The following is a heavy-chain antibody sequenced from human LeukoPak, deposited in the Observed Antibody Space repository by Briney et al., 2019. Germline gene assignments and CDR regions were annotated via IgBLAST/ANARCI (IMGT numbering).Heavy chain of an antibody. CDR3: ATIRQTYYDILTGSYYFDY. J-gene: IGHJ4*02. CDR1: GYTLTELS. D-gene: IGHD3-9*01. Sequence: ASVKVSCKVSGYTLTELSMHWVRQAPGKGLEWMGGFDPEDGETIYAQKFRGRVTMTEDTSTDTAYMELSSLRSEDTAVYYCATIRQTYYDILTGSYYFDYWGQGTLVTVSS. CDR2: FDPEDGET. V-gene: IGHV1-24*01.